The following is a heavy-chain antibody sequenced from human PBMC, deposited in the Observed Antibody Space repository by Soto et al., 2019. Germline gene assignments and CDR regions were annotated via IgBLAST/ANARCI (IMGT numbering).Heavy chain of an antibody. J-gene: IGHJ6*02. CDR3: ARGMKDIVVVPPYYYYYGMDV. CDR1: GGTFSSYA. Sequence: QVQLVQSGAEVKKPGSSVKVSCKASGGTFSSYAISWVRQAPGQGLEWMGGIIPIFGTANYAQKFQGRVTITAEESTSTAYMELSSLRSEDTAVYYCARGMKDIVVVPPYYYYYGMDVWGQGTTVTVSS. V-gene: IGHV1-69*01. D-gene: IGHD2-2*01. CDR2: IIPIFGTA.